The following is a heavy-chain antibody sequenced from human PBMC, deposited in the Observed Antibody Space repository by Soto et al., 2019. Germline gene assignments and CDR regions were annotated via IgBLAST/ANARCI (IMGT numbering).Heavy chain of an antibody. CDR3: ARRDNSGFPDY. V-gene: IGHV5-51*01. Sequence: EVQLVPSGAEVKEPGESLKISCKTSGYSFSTFWIGWVRQMPGKGLEWMGIIYPDNSDTRYSPSFQGQVTLSADKSISTAYLQWSSLKASDTAMYYCARRDNSGFPDYWGQGTLVTVSS. CDR1: GYSFSTFW. J-gene: IGHJ4*02. D-gene: IGHD3-22*01. CDR2: IYPDNSDT.